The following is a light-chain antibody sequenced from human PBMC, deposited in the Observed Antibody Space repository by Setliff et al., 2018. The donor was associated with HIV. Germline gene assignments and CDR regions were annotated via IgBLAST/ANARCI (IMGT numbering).Light chain of an antibody. CDR3: SSYAGSNIYV. CDR2: EVS. CDR1: SGDVGGYNY. V-gene: IGLV2-8*01. Sequence: QSVLTQPPSASGSPGQSVTISCTGTSGDVGGYNYVSWYQQHPGKAPKLMIYEVSQRPSGVPDRFSGSKSGDTASLTVSGLQAEDEADYFCSSYAGSNIYVFGTGTK. J-gene: IGLJ1*01.